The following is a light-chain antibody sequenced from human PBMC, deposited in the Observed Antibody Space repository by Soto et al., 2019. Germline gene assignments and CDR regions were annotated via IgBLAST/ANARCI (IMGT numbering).Light chain of an antibody. CDR1: KLGHKY. CDR2: EDS. Sequence: SYELTQPPSESVSPGQTASITCSGDKLGHKYVCWYQQKPGQSPVLVIYEDSKRPSVIPERFSGSNSGNTATLTISGTQAIDEADYYCQAWDSSTAGVFGTGTKVTVL. CDR3: QAWDSSTAGV. J-gene: IGLJ1*01. V-gene: IGLV3-1*01.